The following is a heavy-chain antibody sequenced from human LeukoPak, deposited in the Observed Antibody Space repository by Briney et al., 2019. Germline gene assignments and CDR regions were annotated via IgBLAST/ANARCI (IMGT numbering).Heavy chain of an antibody. V-gene: IGHV3-23*01. J-gene: IGHJ6*02. CDR2: ISGSGGST. CDR1: GFTFSSYA. D-gene: IGHD3-10*01. Sequence: PGGSLRLSCAASGFTFSSYAMSWVRQAPGKGLEWVSAISGSGGSTYYADSVKGRFTISRDNSKNTLYLQMNSLRAEDTAVYYCAKALWFGELLSSYGMDVWGQGTTVTVSS. CDR3: AKALWFGELLSSYGMDV.